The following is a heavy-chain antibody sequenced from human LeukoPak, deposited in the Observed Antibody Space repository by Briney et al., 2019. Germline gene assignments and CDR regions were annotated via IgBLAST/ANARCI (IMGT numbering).Heavy chain of an antibody. CDR3: AKEYYDFWSGSSGYSNWFDP. V-gene: IGHV3-30*18. D-gene: IGHD3-3*01. J-gene: IGHJ5*02. CDR2: ISYDGSNK. Sequence: SLSLSCAASGFPFSSYGMHWVRQAPGKGMEWVAVISYDGSNKDYADSVKGRFTISRDNSKNTLYLQMNSLRAEDTAVYYCAKEYYDFWSGSSGYSNWFDPWGQGTLVTVSS. CDR1: GFPFSSYG.